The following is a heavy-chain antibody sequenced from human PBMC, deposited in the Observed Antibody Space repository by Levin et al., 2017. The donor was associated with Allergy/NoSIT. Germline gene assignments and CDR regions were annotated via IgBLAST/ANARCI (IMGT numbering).Heavy chain of an antibody. CDR2: IYYSGST. J-gene: IGHJ4*02. D-gene: IGHD3-16*02. CDR3: ARGAMITFGGVIVRGLDY. CDR1: GGSISSYY. V-gene: IGHV4-59*01. Sequence: SETLSLTCTVSGGSISSYYWSWIRQPPGKGLEWIGYIYYSGSTNYNPSLKSRVTISVDTSKNQFSLKLSSVTAADTAVYYCARGAMITFGGVIVRGLDYWGQGTLVTVSS.